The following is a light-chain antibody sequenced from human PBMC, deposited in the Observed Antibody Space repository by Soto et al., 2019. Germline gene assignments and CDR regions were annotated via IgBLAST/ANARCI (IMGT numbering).Light chain of an antibody. CDR2: DAS. CDR1: QSVSSY. CDR3: QQRSDWPQIT. J-gene: IGKJ5*01. Sequence: EIVLTQSPATLSLSPGERATLSCRASQSVSSYLAWYQQKPGQAPRLLIYDASNRATGIPARFSGSGSGTDFTLTISSLESEDFAAYYCQQRSDWPQITFGQGTRLEIK. V-gene: IGKV3-11*01.